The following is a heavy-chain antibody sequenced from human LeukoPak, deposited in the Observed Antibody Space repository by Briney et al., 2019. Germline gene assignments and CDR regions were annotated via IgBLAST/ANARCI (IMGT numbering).Heavy chain of an antibody. J-gene: IGHJ5*02. D-gene: IGHD3-9*01. V-gene: IGHV3-49*03. Sequence: GGSLRLSCTASGFTFGDYAMSWLRQAPGKGLEWVGFIRSKAYGGTTEYAASVKGRFTISRDDSKSIAYLQMNSLKTEDTAVYYCTRDEGPYYDILTGYPQGFDPWGQGTLVTVSS. CDR1: GFTFGDYA. CDR2: IRSKAYGGTT. CDR3: TRDEGPYYDILTGYPQGFDP.